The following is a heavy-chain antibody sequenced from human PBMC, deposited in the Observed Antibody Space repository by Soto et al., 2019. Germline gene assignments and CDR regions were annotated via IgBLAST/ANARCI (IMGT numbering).Heavy chain of an antibody. V-gene: IGHV3-23*01. CDR3: AKDSSAGYRSGLTDRYAKTDY. Sequence: HPGGSLRLSCAASGFTFSTYAMTWVRQAPGKGLEWVSAISGRGDDTYYADSMKGRFTISRDNSKNTLYLHMNSLSAGDTAVYYCAKDSSAGYRSGLTDRYAKTDYWGQGTLVTVSS. D-gene: IGHD6-19*01. CDR2: ISGRGDDT. J-gene: IGHJ4*02. CDR1: GFTFSTYA.